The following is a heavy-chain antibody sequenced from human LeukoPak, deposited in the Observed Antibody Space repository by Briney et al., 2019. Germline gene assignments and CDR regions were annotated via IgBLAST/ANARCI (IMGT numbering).Heavy chain of an antibody. CDR1: GYTFTSSD. CDR2: INPKSGRT. J-gene: IGHJ4*02. CDR3: ARGRSGLAAAGTYDS. V-gene: IGHV1-8*01. D-gene: IGHD6-13*01. Sequence: ASVKVSCKASGYTFTSSDINWVRQATGQGLEWMGWINPKSGRTGYAKKLQARVSMTMNTSITTAYMEVSSLRFEDTAVYYCARGRSGLAAAGTYDSWGQGTLITVSS.